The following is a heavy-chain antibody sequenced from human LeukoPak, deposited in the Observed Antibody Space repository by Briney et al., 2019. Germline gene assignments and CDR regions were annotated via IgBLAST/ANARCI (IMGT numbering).Heavy chain of an antibody. CDR1: GFTFSSYA. CDR3: VQYSGEDYFDY. J-gene: IGHJ4*02. Sequence: GGSLRLSCAASGFTFSSYAMSWVRQAPGQGLEWVSAISGSAGSTYYADSVKGRFTISRDNSKNPLYLQMNSLRAEDTAVYYCVQYSGEDYFDYWGQGTLVTVSS. CDR2: ISGSAGST. V-gene: IGHV3-23*01. D-gene: IGHD5-12*01.